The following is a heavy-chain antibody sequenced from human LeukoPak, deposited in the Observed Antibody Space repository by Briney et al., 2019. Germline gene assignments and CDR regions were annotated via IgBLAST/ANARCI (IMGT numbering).Heavy chain of an antibody. V-gene: IGHV3-74*01. Sequence: GGSLRLSCAASGFTFGRYWMHWVRQAPGKGLMWVSRINTDGSIINYADSVKGRFTISRDNAKNTLYLQMNSLTVEDTAVYYCARGPNSNWSGLDFWGQGTLLTVSS. CDR2: INTDGSII. CDR3: ARGPNSNWSGLDF. D-gene: IGHD6-6*01. CDR1: GFTFGRYW. J-gene: IGHJ4*02.